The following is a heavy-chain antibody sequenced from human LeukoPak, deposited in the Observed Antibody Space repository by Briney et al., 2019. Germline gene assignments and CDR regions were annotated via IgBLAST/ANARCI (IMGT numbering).Heavy chain of an antibody. CDR3: ARLIVPAAMGRVMGVFDY. CDR1: GYTFTGYY. Sequence: ASVKVSCKASGYTFTGYYMHWVRQAPRQGREWMGWINPNSGGTNYAQKFQGRVTMTRDTSISTAYMELSRLRADDTAVYYCARLIVPAAMGRVMGVFDYWGQGTLVTVSS. V-gene: IGHV1-2*02. CDR2: INPNSGGT. J-gene: IGHJ4*02. D-gene: IGHD2-2*01.